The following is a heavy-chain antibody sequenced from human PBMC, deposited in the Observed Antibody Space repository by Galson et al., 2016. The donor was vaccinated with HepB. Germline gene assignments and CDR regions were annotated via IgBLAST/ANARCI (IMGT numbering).Heavy chain of an antibody. CDR3: ARASQLWLLFDY. CDR1: GYTFTSYG. V-gene: IGHV1-18*04. D-gene: IGHD5-18*01. CDR2: ISAYNGNT. J-gene: IGHJ4*02. Sequence: SVKVSCKASGYTFTSYGISWVRQAPGQGLEWMGRISAYNGNTNYAQKFQGRVTMTTDTATSTAYMELGSLTSDETAMYYCARASQLWLLFDYWGQGTPVTVSS.